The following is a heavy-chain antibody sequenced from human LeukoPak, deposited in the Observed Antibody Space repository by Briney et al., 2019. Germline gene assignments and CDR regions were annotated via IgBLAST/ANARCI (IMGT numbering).Heavy chain of an antibody. D-gene: IGHD3-10*01. V-gene: IGHV3-30*04. CDR1: GFTFSSYA. CDR2: ISYDGRNK. CDR3: ARDSAFMWFGEFSSNYMDV. Sequence: GGSLRLSCAASGFTFSSYAMHWVRQAPGKGLEWVAVISYDGRNKYYADSVKGRFTISRDNSKNTLYLQMNSLRAEDTAVYYCARDSAFMWFGEFSSNYMDVWGKGTTVTVSS. J-gene: IGHJ6*03.